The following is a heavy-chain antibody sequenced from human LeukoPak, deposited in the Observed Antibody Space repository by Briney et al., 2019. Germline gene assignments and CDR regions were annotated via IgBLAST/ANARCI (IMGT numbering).Heavy chain of an antibody. CDR3: ARVKDSSGYYWAYYFDY. J-gene: IGHJ4*02. CDR2: IYHSGST. V-gene: IGHV4-38-2*02. CDR1: GYSISSGYY. Sequence: SETLSLTCTVSGYSISSGYYWGWIRQPPGKGLEWIGSIYHSGSTYYNPSLKSRVTISVDTSKNQFSLKLSSVTAADTAVYYCARVKDSSGYYWAYYFDYWGQGTLVTVSS. D-gene: IGHD3-22*01.